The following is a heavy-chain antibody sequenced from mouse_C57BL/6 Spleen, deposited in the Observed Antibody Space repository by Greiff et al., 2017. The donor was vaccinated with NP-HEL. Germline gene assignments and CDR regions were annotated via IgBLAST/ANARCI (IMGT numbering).Heavy chain of an antibody. J-gene: IGHJ3*01. CDR2: IDPSDSYT. CDR1: GYTFTSYW. Sequence: QVQLQQPGAELVMPGASVKLSCKASGYTFTSYWMHWVKQRPGQGLEWIGEIDPSDSYTNYNQKFKGKSTLTVDKSSSTAYMQLSSLTSEDSAVYYCAAREGDGAWFAYWGQGTLVTVSA. D-gene: IGHD1-2*01. CDR3: AAREGDGAWFAY. V-gene: IGHV1-69*01.